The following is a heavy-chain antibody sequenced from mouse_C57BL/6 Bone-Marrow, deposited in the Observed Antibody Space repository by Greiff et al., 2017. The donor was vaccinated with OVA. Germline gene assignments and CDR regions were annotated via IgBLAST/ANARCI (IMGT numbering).Heavy chain of an antibody. CDR3: ARGITTDLGGFAY. CDR2: INPSTGGT. Sequence: EVQLVESGPELVKPGASVKISCKASGYSFTGYYMNWVKQSPEKSLEWIGEINPSTGGTTYNQKFKAKATLTVDKSSSTAYMQLKSLTSEDSAVYYCARGITTDLGGFAYWGQGNLGTVSA. D-gene: IGHD1-1*01. CDR1: GYSFTGYY. J-gene: IGHJ3*01. V-gene: IGHV1-42*01.